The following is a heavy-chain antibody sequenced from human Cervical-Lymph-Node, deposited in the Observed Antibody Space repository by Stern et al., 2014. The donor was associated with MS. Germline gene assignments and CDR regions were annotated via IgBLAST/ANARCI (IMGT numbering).Heavy chain of an antibody. CDR2: IFPRGSDI. Sequence: EVQLVESGPEVKRPGESLKISCQASGYTFTSYWIGWVRQMPGKGLEWIAIIFPRGSDIRYSPSFQGQVTISADKSSSTAYLQWNNLKASDTAIYYCARQRYFDYWGQGTLVTVSS. CDR3: ARQRYFDY. V-gene: IGHV5-51*01. J-gene: IGHJ4*02. CDR1: GYTFTSYW.